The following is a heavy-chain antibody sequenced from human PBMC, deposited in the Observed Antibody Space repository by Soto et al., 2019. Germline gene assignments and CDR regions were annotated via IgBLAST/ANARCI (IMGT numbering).Heavy chain of an antibody. CDR3: AKDRGVVPAAVPHDY. V-gene: IGHV3-23*01. CDR1: GFTFSSYA. J-gene: IGHJ4*02. CDR2: ISGSGGST. D-gene: IGHD2-2*02. Sequence: GGSLRLSCAASGFTFSSYAMSWVRQAPGKGLEWVSAISGSGGSTYYADFVRGRFSVSRDNSKNTLYLQMNSLRAEDTALYYCAKDRGVVPAAVPHDYWGQGTLVTVSS.